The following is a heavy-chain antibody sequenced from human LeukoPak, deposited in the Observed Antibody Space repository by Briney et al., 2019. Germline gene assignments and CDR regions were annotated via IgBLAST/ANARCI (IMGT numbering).Heavy chain of an antibody. CDR2: ISGSGGST. V-gene: IGHV3-23*01. CDR3: AKASWELHSVYYFDY. CDR1: GFTFSSYA. J-gene: IGHJ4*02. D-gene: IGHD1-26*01. Sequence: GGSLRLSCAASGFTFSSYAMSWVRQAPGKGLEWVSAISGSGGSTYYADSVKGRFTISRDNSKNTLYLQMNSLRAEDTAVYYCAKASWELHSVYYFDYWGQGTLVTVSS.